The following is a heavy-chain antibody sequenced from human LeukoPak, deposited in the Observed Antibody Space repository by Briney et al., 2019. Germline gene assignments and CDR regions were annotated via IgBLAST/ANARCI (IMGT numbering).Heavy chain of an antibody. D-gene: IGHD5/OR15-5a*01. CDR1: GFTFGDYA. CDR2: IRSKAYGGTT. J-gene: IGHJ4*02. Sequence: PGRSLSLSCTSSGFTFGDYAMSWVRQAPGKGLERVGFIRSKAYGGTTEYAASVKGRFTISRDDSKSIAYLQMNSLKTEDTAVYYCTRVSTATFGYWGQGTLVTVSS. CDR3: TRVSTATFGY. V-gene: IGHV3-49*04.